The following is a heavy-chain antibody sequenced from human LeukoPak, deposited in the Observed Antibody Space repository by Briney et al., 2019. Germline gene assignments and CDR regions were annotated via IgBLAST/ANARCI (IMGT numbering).Heavy chain of an antibody. V-gene: IGHV3-7*01. CDR3: AIFAGVLPGNLLR. CDR2: INKDGTEK. Sequence: AGGSLRLSCAASAVTPSALWERGVRRPPGKGLEWVANINKDGTEKEYVDSVKGRFSIFRDNAKNSVFLQMNSLRVEDTAVYYCAIFAGVLPGNLLRWGKGTTVIVSS. J-gene: IGHJ6*04. D-gene: IGHD3-16*01. CDR1: AVTPSALW.